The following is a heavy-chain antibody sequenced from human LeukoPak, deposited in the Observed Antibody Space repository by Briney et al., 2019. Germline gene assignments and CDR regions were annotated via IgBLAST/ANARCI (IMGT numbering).Heavy chain of an antibody. CDR2: INPDGSEK. D-gene: IGHD3-10*01. Sequence: PGGSLRLSCAASGFTFNIYWMTWVRQAPGKGLERVAKINPDGSEKYYVDSVKGRFTISRDNTKNSVYVQMNSLRADDTAVYFCAKEEWFRFDIWGQGTSVTVSS. CDR1: GFTFNIYW. V-gene: IGHV3-7*01. CDR3: AKEEWFRFDI. J-gene: IGHJ4*02.